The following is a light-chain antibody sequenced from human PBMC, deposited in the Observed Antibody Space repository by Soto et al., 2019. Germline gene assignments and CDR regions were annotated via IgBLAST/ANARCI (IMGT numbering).Light chain of an antibody. J-gene: IGKJ4*01. V-gene: IGKV4-1*01. CDR1: QSVLYSSNNKNY. CDR2: WAS. Sequence: DIVMTQSPDSLAVSLGERATINCKSSQSVLYSSNNKNYFAWYQQKPGQPPELLMYWASTRESGVPDRFSGSGSGTDFTLTVSSLQAEDVAVYYCQQYYSTPLTFGGGTKVEIK. CDR3: QQYYSTPLT.